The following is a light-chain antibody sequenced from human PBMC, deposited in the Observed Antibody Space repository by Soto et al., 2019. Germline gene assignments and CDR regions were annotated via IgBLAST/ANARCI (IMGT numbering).Light chain of an antibody. CDR2: ATS. V-gene: IGKV1-39*01. J-gene: IGKJ1*01. CDR3: QQGYSFPRT. CDR1: LSIGRY. Sequence: IQMTQSPSSLSASVGDRVTIACRTSLSIGRYLNWYQQKPGRAPNLLIYATSNLQSGVPSRFSGSGSGTDFTLTISSLQREDFATYYCQQGYSFPRTFGQGTKVEIK.